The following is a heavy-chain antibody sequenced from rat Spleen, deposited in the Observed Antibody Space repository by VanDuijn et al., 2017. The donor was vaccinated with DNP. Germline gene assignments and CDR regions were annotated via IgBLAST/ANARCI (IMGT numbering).Heavy chain of an antibody. D-gene: IGHD3-8*01. J-gene: IGHJ2*01. CDR1: GFIFFDYW. CDR2: INKDSSRI. CDR3: TSNPHIRTAAPFDY. Sequence: EVKLVESGGGLVQPGRSLKLSCAASGFIFFDYWMGWVRQAPGKGLEWIGEINKDSSRINYNTSLRDKFIISRDNVQNTLYLQTSTLGSEDTAIYFCTSNPHIRTAAPFDYWGQGAMVTVSS. V-gene: IGHV4-2*01.